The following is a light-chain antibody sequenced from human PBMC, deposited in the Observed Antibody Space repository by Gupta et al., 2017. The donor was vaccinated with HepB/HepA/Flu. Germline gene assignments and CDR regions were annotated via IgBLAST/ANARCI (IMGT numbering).Light chain of an antibody. Sequence: DIQMTQSPSSLSASVGDRVTITCRASQGIRDDLSWYQQKPGRAPKLLIYTASSLQNGVPSRFSSGGSRKEITLTISSLQPEDAATYCRLRHSGYPRTFGQGTRLEIK. CDR2: TAS. V-gene: IGKV1-17*01. CDR1: QGIRDD. J-gene: IGKJ5*01. CDR3: LRHSGYPRT.